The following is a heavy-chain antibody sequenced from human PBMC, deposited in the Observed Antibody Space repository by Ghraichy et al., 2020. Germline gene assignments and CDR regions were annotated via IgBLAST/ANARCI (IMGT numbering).Heavy chain of an antibody. CDR1: GGSVSSGSYY. V-gene: IGHV4-61*01. D-gene: IGHD7-27*01. Sequence: SETLSLTCTVSGGSVSSGSYYWSWIRQPPGKGLEWIGYIYYSGSTNYNPSLKSRVTISVDTSKNQFSLKLSSVTAADTAVYYCARDRGLTGGFDPWGQGTLVTVSS. J-gene: IGHJ5*02. CDR2: IYYSGST. CDR3: ARDRGLTGGFDP.